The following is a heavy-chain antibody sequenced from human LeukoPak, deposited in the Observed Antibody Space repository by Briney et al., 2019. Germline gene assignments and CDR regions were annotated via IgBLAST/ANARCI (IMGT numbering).Heavy chain of an antibody. Sequence: GGSLRLSCAASGFTFSSYWMSWVRQAPGKGLEWVANIKQDGSERYYVDSVKGRFTISRDNAKNSLYLQMNSPRAEDTAVYYCARELRDYVWGSYRFIRQDWFDPWGQGTLVTVSS. V-gene: IGHV3-7*03. CDR1: GFTFSSYW. CDR2: IKQDGSER. J-gene: IGHJ5*02. CDR3: ARELRDYVWGSYRFIRQDWFDP. D-gene: IGHD3-16*02.